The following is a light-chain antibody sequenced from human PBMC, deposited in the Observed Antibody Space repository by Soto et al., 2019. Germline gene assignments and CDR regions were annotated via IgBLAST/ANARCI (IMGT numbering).Light chain of an antibody. J-gene: IGKJ2*01. CDR1: QSVGSY. CDR2: DAS. CDR3: QQRTNWPPYP. V-gene: IGKV3-11*01. Sequence: EIVLTQSPATPSLSPGERATLSCRASQSVGSYLAWYQHKPGQAPRLLIYDASNRASGIPARFSGSGSGTDFTLTISSLEPEDFAVYYCQQRTNWPPYPFGQGTKLEIK.